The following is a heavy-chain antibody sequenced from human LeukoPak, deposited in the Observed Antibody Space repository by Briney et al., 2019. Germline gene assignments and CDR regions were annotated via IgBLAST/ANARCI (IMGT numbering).Heavy chain of an antibody. V-gene: IGHV1-69*01. J-gene: IGHJ5*02. CDR2: IIPIFGTA. CDR1: GGIFSSYA. D-gene: IGHD2-2*01. CDR3: ARAGYCSSTSCDGNNWFDP. Sequence: SVKVSCKASGGIFSSYAISWVRQAPGQGLEWMGGIIPIFGTANYAQKFQGRVTITADESTSTAYMELSSLRSEDTAVYYCARAGYCSSTSCDGNNWFDPWGQGTLVTVSS.